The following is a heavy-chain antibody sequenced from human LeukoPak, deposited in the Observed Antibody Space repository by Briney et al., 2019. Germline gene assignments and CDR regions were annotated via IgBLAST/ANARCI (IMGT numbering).Heavy chain of an antibody. J-gene: IGHJ4*02. CDR1: GGSFSGYY. CDR3: AGYRGGRLDY. V-gene: IGHV4-34*01. Sequence: PSETLSLTCAVYGGSFSGYYWSWIRQPPGKGLEWIGEINHSGSTNYNPSLKSRVTISVDTSKNQFSLKLSSVTAADTAVYYCAGYRGGRLDYWGQGTLVTVSS. D-gene: IGHD2-15*01. CDR2: INHSGST.